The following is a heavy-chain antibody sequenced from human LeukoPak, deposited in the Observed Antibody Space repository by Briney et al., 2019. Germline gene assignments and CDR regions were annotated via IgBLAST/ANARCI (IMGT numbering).Heavy chain of an antibody. D-gene: IGHD3-22*01. CDR3: ARSLVIDY. CDR1: RFTFIRYG. CDR2: IQYDGSNE. V-gene: IGHV3-30*02. J-gene: IGHJ4*02. Sequence: GGSLRLSCAASRFTFIRYGMHWVRQAPGKGLEWVAYIQYDGSNEQYADSVKGRFSISRDSSKNILYLQMNSLRAEDTAVYYCARSLVIDYWGQGTMVTVSS.